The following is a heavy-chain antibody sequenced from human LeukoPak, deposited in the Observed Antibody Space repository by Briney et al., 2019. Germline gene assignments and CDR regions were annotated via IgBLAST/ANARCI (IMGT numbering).Heavy chain of an antibody. V-gene: IGHV4-39*01. CDR1: GGSISSSSYY. Sequence: SETLSLTCTVSGGSISSSSYYWGWIRQPPGKGLEWIGSIYYSGSTYYNPSLKSRVTISVDTSKNQFSLKLSSVTAADTAVYYCARTSWGDSSVLDLWGRGTLVTVSS. CDR2: IYYSGST. D-gene: IGHD3-22*01. CDR3: ARTSWGDSSVLDL. J-gene: IGHJ2*01.